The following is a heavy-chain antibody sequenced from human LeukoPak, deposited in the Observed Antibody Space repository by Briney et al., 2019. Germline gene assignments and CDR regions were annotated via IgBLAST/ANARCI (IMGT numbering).Heavy chain of an antibody. V-gene: IGHV1-46*01. CDR2: INPSGGTT. Sequence: ASVKVSCKASGYTFSNYYMHWVRQAPGQGLEWMGIINPSGGTTSYAQKFQGRVTITRDTSTSKFYMELSSLRSEDTAVYYCAREIGPRQLHLWASAFDYWGQGTLVTVSS. CDR1: GYTFSNYY. J-gene: IGHJ4*02. D-gene: IGHD5-18*01. CDR3: AREIGPRQLHLWASAFDY.